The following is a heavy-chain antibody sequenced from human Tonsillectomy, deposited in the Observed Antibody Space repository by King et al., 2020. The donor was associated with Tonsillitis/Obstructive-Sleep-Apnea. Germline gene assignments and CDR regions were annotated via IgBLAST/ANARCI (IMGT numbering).Heavy chain of an antibody. CDR3: VKDDIVIVPADKYFYYYMDV. Sequence: VQLVESGGGLVQPGRSLRLSCAASGFTLDDYAMHWVRQAPGKGLEWVSGISWNSGNIGYADSVKGRFTISRDNAKNSLYLQMNSLRAEDTALYYFVKDDIVIVPADKYFYYYMDVWGKGTTVTVSS. J-gene: IGHJ6*03. CDR2: ISWNSGNI. CDR1: GFTLDDYA. D-gene: IGHD2-2*01. V-gene: IGHV3-9*01.